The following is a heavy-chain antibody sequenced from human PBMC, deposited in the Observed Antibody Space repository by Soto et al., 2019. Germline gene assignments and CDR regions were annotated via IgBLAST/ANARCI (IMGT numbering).Heavy chain of an antibody. CDR3: ARDRASDYGDYYGMDV. J-gene: IGHJ6*02. CDR1: GYTFTSYA. Sequence: ASVKVSCKASGYTFTSYAMHWVRQAPGQRLEWMGWINAGNGNTKYSQKFQGRVTITRDTSASTAYMELSSLRSEDTAVYYCARDRASDYGDYYGMDVWGQGTTVTVS. V-gene: IGHV1-3*01. D-gene: IGHD4-17*01. CDR2: INAGNGNT.